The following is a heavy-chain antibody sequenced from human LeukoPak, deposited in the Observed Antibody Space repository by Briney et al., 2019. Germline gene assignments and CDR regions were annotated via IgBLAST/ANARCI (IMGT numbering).Heavy chain of an antibody. J-gene: IGHJ4*02. V-gene: IGHV4-59*08. Sequence: SETLSLTCTVSGGSIRTYYWGWIRQPPGKGREWIGYIYYSATTNYNPSLKSRVTMSVDTSKNQFSLKLSSVTAADTAVYYCARHYPRWLFDFWGQGTLVSVSS. CDR1: GGSIRTYY. CDR2: IYYSATT. CDR3: ARHYPRWLFDF. D-gene: IGHD3-9*01.